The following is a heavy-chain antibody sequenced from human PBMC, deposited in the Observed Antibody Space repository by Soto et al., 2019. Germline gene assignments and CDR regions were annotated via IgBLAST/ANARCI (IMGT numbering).Heavy chain of an antibody. CDR2: ISSSGST. D-gene: IGHD5-12*01. Sequence: EVQLLESGGGLVQPGGSLRLSCAASGFTFSSQTMSGVRQAPGKGLEWVSVISSSGSTSYTDSVEGRFTISKDSPKNTLYLQLNRLRVEDTAVYYCAKGARDVDSWGQGTLVTVSS. V-gene: IGHV3-23*01. CDR1: GFTFSSQT. J-gene: IGHJ4*02. CDR3: AKGARDVDS.